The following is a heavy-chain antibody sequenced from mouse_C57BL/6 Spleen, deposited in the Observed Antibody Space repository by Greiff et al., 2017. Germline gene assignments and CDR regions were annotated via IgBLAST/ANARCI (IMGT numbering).Heavy chain of an antibody. D-gene: IGHD1-1*01. CDR1: GYTFTSYW. CDR3: ASDYYGSSPFAY. Sequence: QVQLQQPGAELVKPGASVKMSCKASGYTFTSYWITWVKQRPGQGLEWIGDIYPGSGSTNYNEKFKSKATLTVDTSSSTAYMQLSSLTSEDSAVYYGASDYYGSSPFAYWGQGTLVTVSA. J-gene: IGHJ3*01. V-gene: IGHV1-55*01. CDR2: IYPGSGST.